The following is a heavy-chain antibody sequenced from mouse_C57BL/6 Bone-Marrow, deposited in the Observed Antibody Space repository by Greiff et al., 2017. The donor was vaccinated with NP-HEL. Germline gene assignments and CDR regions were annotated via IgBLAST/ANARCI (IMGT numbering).Heavy chain of an antibody. J-gene: IGHJ1*03. CDR1: GYTFTSSW. CDR2: IDPSDSYT. CDR3: AMTTVLHWYFDV. Sequence: QVQLQQPGAELVMPGASVKLSCKASGYTFTSSWMHWVKQRPGQGLEWIGEIDPSDSYTNYNQKFKGKSTLTVDKSSSTAYMQLSSLTSEDSAVYYCAMTTVLHWYFDVWGTGTTVTVSS. D-gene: IGHD1-1*01. V-gene: IGHV1-69*01.